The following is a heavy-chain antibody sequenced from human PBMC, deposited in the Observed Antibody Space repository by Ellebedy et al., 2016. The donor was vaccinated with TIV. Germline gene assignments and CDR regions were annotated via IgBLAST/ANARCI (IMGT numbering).Heavy chain of an antibody. Sequence: GESLKISCVASGFTFSIYWMSWFRQAPGKGLEWVASIKADGSDKYYVESVKGRFTISKDTAKNSLYLEMSHLRADDTAVYYCARNKRGDNWGQGTLVTVSS. CDR1: GFTFSIYW. J-gene: IGHJ4*02. CDR3: ARNKRGDN. CDR2: IKADGSDK. V-gene: IGHV3-7*03.